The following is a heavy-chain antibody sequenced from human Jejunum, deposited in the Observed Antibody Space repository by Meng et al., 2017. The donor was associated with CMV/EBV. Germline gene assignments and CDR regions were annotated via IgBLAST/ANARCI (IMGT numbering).Heavy chain of an antibody. CDR2: ISYDGTNK. J-gene: IGHJ4*01. D-gene: IGHD1-26*01. CDR3: ARDRSGVGWEGIDY. CDR1: GFTLTNDA. Sequence: GFTLTNDAVHWVRQAPGKGLEWVTLISYDGTNKYYADSVKGRFTISRDTSKNTQYLQMNSLRAEDTAIYYCARDRSGVGWEGIDYWGQGTLVTVSS. V-gene: IGHV3-30*04.